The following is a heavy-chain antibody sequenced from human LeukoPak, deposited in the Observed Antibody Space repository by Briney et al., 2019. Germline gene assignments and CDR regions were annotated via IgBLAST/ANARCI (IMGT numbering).Heavy chain of an antibody. V-gene: IGHV1-2*02. CDR3: ARSDTTMVRGVITPLGY. D-gene: IGHD3-10*01. CDR2: INPNSGGT. Sequence: GASVKVSCKASGYTFTGYYMHWVRQAPGQGLEWMGWINPNSGGTNYAQKFQGRVTMTRDTSISTAYMELSRLRSDDTAVYFCARSDTTMVRGVITPLGYWGQGTLVTVPS. CDR1: GYTFTGYY. J-gene: IGHJ4*02.